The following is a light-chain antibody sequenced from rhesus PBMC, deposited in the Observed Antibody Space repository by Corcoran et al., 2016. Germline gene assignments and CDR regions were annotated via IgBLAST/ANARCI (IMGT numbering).Light chain of an antibody. CDR1: ENVHSY. Sequence: DIQMTQSPSSLSASVGDRVTITCRASENVHSYLHWYQRKPGEAPNLLIYQTSTLRSGVPPRFSGSGSWTDVTLTISNLQPEDFATDFCQHSYGTPFTFGPGTKLDLK. CDR3: QHSYGTPFT. J-gene: IGKJ3*01. CDR2: QTS. V-gene: IGKV1-74*01.